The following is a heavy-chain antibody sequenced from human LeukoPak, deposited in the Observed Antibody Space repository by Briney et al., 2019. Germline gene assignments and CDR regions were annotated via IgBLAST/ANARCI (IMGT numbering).Heavy chain of an antibody. D-gene: IGHD2-2*01. Sequence: ASVKVSCKASGGTFSSYTISWVRQAPGQGLEWMGRIIPILGTANYAQKFQGRVRITADKSTSTAYMELSSLRSEDTAVYYCARGVVPAVGRDWFDPWGQGTLVTVSS. CDR3: ARGVVPAVGRDWFDP. J-gene: IGHJ5*02. V-gene: IGHV1-69*08. CDR1: GGTFSSYT. CDR2: IIPILGTA.